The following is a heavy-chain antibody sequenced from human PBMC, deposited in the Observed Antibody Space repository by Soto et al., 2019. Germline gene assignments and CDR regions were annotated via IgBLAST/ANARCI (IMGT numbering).Heavy chain of an antibody. CDR3: ARDLGGWTDY. D-gene: IGHD6-19*01. V-gene: IGHV1-3*01. J-gene: IGHJ4*02. CDR1: GYTYTSYA. CDR2: INAGNGNT. Sequence: QVQLVQSGXXXXXXGASVKVSCKASGYTYTSYAMQWVRQAPGQRLEWMGWINAGNGNTKYSQKFQGRVTITRDTSARTAYMELSSLRSEDTAVYYCARDLGGWTDYWGQGTLVTVSS.